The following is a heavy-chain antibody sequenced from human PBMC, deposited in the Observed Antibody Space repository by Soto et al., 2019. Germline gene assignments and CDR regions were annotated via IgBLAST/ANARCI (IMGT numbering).Heavy chain of an antibody. V-gene: IGHV3-23*01. J-gene: IGHJ5*01. D-gene: IGHD4-17*01. Sequence: EVQLLESGGGLVQPGGSLRLSCVASGFTFSSYAMTWVRQAPGKGLEWVSVVCGSGGKRFYADSVKGRFIISRDNSKNTLYLQMNSLRAEDTAVYYCAKDRVTTVTTFHNWFESSGQGTLVTVSS. CDR3: AKDRVTTVTTFHNWFES. CDR1: GFTFSSYA. CDR2: VCGSGGKR.